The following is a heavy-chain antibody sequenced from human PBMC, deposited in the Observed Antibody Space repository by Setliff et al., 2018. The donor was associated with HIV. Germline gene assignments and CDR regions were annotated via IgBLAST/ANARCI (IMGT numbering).Heavy chain of an antibody. CDR3: ARGLGRGSGTYYNPPGY. J-gene: IGHJ4*02. CDR2: IYYSGST. D-gene: IGHD3-10*01. V-gene: IGHV4-39*01. Sequence: SETLSLTCTVSGGSTNSNRYYWGWIRQPPGKGLEWIGSIYYSGSTYYNPSLTSRVTISIDTSENQFSLKLSSVTAADTAVYFCARGLGRGSGTYYNPPGYWGPGTLVTVSS. CDR1: GGSTNSNRYY.